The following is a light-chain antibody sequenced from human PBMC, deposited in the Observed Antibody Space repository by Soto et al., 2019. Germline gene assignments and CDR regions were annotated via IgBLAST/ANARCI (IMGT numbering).Light chain of an antibody. V-gene: IGKV3-11*01. CDR1: QCVSSY. CDR2: DAS. Sequence: EIVLIQSPATLSLSPGERATLSCRASQCVSSYLAWYQQKPGQAPRLLIYDASNRATGIPARFSGSGSGTDFTLTISSLEPEDFAVYYCQQRSNWPLTFGPGTKVDIK. CDR3: QQRSNWPLT. J-gene: IGKJ3*01.